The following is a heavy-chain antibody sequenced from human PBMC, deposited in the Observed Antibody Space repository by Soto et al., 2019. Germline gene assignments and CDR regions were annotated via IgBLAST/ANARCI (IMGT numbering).Heavy chain of an antibody. J-gene: IGHJ4*02. V-gene: IGHV4-59*08. CDR2: IYYSGST. Sequence: SETLSLTCTVSGGSISGYNWSWIRQPPGKGLEWIGSIYYSGSTFYSPSLKSRVSISVDTSKNQFSLKLSSVTAADTAVYYCARHFSVDYFDYWGQGARVTVSS. CDR1: GGSISGYN. CDR3: ARHFSVDYFDY.